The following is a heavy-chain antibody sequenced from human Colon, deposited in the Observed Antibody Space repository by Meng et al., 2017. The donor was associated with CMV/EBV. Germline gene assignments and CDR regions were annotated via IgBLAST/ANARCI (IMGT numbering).Heavy chain of an antibody. V-gene: IGHV4-4*07. Sequence: QVRLQGSGPRLVKPSETLSLTCTVSGDSIKNYYWTWLRQPAGKGLEWLGRIHYSGGTDDNPSLKSRVTLSIDTSKNQLSLKIYSVTAADTAVYYCARAGARGVPVDLWGQGTLVTVSS. CDR2: IHYSGGT. J-gene: IGHJ4*02. CDR1: GDSIKNYY. CDR3: ARAGARGVPVDL. D-gene: IGHD3-10*01.